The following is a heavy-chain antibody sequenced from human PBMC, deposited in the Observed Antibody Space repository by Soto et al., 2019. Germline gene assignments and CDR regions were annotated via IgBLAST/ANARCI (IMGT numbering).Heavy chain of an antibody. CDR2: ISGSGGST. V-gene: IGHV3-23*01. Sequence: GGSLRLSCAASGFTFSSYAMSWVRQAPGKGLEWVSAISGSGGSTYYADSMKGRFTISRDNSKNTLYLQMNSLRAEDTAVYYCAKDQEDIVVVVAATGKGAFDYWGQGTLVTVSS. D-gene: IGHD2-15*01. CDR1: GFTFSSYA. J-gene: IGHJ4*02. CDR3: AKDQEDIVVVVAATGKGAFDY.